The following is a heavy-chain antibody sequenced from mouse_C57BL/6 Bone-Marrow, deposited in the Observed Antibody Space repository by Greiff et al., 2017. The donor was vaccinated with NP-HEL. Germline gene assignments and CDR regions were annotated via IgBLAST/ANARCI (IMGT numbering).Heavy chain of an antibody. CDR1: GYTFTSYG. CDR2: IYPRSGNT. J-gene: IGHJ2*01. CDR3: ARFINWDYCDY. D-gene: IGHD4-1*02. Sequence: QVHVKQSGAELARPGASVKLSCKASGYTFTSYGISWVKQRTGQGLEWIGEIYPRSGNTYYNEKFKGKATLTADKSSSTAYMELRSLTSEDSAVYFCARFINWDYCDYWGQGTTLTVSS. V-gene: IGHV1-81*01.